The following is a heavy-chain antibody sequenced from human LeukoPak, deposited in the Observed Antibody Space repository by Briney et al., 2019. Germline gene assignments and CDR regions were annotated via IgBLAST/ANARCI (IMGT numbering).Heavy chain of an antibody. CDR2: TYYRSKWYN. CDR1: GDSVSSNSAA. CDR3: ARDPGKYYYDSSAGGYYYYGMDV. D-gene: IGHD3-22*01. J-gene: IGHJ6*02. Sequence: SQTLSLTCAISGDSVSSNSAAWNWIRQSPSRGLEWLGRTYYRSKWYNDYAVSVKSRITINPDTSKNQFSLQLNSVTPEDTAVYYSARDPGKYYYDSSAGGYYYYGMDVWGQGTTVTVSS. V-gene: IGHV6-1*01.